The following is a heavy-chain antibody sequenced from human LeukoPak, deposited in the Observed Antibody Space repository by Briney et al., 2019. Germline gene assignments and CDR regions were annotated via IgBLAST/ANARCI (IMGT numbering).Heavy chain of an antibody. CDR1: GGTFSSYA. D-gene: IGHD1-26*01. CDR2: INPSGGST. Sequence: ASVKVSCKASGGTFSSYAISWVRQAPGQGLEWMGIINPSGGSTSYAQKFQGRVTMTRDTSTSTVYMELSSLRSEDTAVYYCARLPQWELLGGDYWGQGTLVTVSS. J-gene: IGHJ4*02. V-gene: IGHV1-46*01. CDR3: ARLPQWELLGGDY.